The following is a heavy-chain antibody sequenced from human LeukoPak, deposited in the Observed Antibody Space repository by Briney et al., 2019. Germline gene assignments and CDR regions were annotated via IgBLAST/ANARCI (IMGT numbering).Heavy chain of an antibody. D-gene: IGHD2-15*01. V-gene: IGHV4-59*01. CDR1: GGSISSYY. CDR3: ARGVGLGYCSGGSCPRSYNWFDP. Sequence: SETLSLTCAVYGGSISSYYWSWIRQPPGRGLEWIGYIYYSGSTNYNPSLKSRVTISVGTSKNQFSLKLSSVTAADTAVYYCARGVGLGYCSGGSCPRSYNWFDPWGQGTLVTVSS. CDR2: IYYSGST. J-gene: IGHJ5*02.